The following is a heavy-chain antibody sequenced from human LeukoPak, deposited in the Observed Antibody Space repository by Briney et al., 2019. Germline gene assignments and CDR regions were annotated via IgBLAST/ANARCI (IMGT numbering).Heavy chain of an antibody. CDR3: ARGACSSTSCVPDY. J-gene: IGHJ4*02. D-gene: IGHD2-2*01. CDR1: GFTFSTYN. V-gene: IGHV3-21*01. CDR2: ITSSSSFI. Sequence: PGGSLRLSCAASGFTFSTYNMNWVRQAPGKGLEWVSSITSSSSFIYYADSMKCRFTISRDNAKKSLYLQMNSLRAEDTAVYYCARGACSSTSCVPDYWGQGTLVTVSS.